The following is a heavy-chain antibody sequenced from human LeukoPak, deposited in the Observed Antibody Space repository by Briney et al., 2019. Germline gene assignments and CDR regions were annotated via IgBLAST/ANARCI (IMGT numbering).Heavy chain of an antibody. V-gene: IGHV4-34*01. CDR1: GGSFSGYY. CDR3: ARGLAKGSNDY. J-gene: IGHJ4*02. Sequence: PSETLSLTCAVYGGSFSGYYWSWIRQPPGKGLEWIGETNHSGSTNYNPSLKSRVTISVDTSKNQFSLKLSSVTAADTAVYYCARGLAKGSNDYWGQGTLVTVSS. CDR2: TNHSGST.